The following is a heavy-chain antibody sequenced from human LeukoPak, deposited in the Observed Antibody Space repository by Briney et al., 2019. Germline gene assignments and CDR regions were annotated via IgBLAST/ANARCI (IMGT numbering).Heavy chain of an antibody. D-gene: IGHD6-13*01. V-gene: IGHV1-46*01. CDR1: GYTSTSYY. Sequence: ASVKVSCKASGYTSTSYYMHWVRQAPGQGLEWMGIINPSGGSTSYAQKFQGRVTMTRDTSTSTVYMELGSLRSEDTAVYYCASSTAAAASFDYWGQGTLVTVSS. J-gene: IGHJ4*02. CDR2: INPSGGST. CDR3: ASSTAAAASFDY.